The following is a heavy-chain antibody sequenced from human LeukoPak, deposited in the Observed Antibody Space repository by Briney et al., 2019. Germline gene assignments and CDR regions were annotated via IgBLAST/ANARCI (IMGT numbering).Heavy chain of an antibody. Sequence: PSETLSLTCAVYGGSFSGYYWSWIRQPPGKGLEWIGEINHSGGTNYNPSLKSRVTISVDTSKNQFSLKLSSVTAADTAVYYCARGVAAAGFKAQYNWFDPWGQGTLVTVSS. J-gene: IGHJ5*02. CDR1: GGSFSGYY. CDR2: INHSGGT. V-gene: IGHV4-34*01. CDR3: ARGVAAAGFKAQYNWFDP. D-gene: IGHD6-13*01.